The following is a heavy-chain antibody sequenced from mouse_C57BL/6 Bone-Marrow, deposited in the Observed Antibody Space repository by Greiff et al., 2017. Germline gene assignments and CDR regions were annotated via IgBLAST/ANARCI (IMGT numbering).Heavy chain of an antibody. J-gene: IGHJ4*01. CDR3: ARGGVTTDYYAMDY. D-gene: IGHD2-2*01. V-gene: IGHV5-16*01. CDR2: INYDGSST. Sequence: EVQRVESEGGLVQPGSSMKLSCTASGFTFSDYYMAWVRQVPEKGLEWVANINYDGSSTYYLDSLKSRFIISRDNATNILYLQMSSLKSEDTATYYCARGGVTTDYYAMDYGGQGTSVTVSS. CDR1: GFTFSDYY.